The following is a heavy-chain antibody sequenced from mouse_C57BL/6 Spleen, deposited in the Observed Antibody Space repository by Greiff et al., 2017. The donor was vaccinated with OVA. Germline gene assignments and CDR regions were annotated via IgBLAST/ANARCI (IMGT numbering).Heavy chain of an antibody. CDR3: ARDAYYSNYGYYAMDY. V-gene: IGHV3-5*01. Sequence: EVKVEESGPGLVKPSQTVFLTCTVTGISITTGNYRWSWIRQFPGNKLEWIGYIYYSGTITYNPSLTSRTTITRDTPKNQFFLEMNSLTAEDTATYYCARDAYYSNYGYYAMDYWGQGTSVTVSS. D-gene: IGHD2-5*01. CDR2: IYYSGTI. J-gene: IGHJ4*01. CDR1: GISITTGNYR.